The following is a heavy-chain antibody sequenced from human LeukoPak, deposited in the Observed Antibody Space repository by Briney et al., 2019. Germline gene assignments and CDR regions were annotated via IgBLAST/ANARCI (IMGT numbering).Heavy chain of an antibody. J-gene: IGHJ3*02. V-gene: IGHV3-23*01. CDR1: GFTFSSYA. CDR3: AKVSTYGDDYHDAFDI. D-gene: IGHD4-17*01. Sequence: PGGSLRLSCAASGFTFSSYAMSWVRQAPGKGLEWVSAISGSGGTTYYADSVKGRSSISRDNSRNTLYLQMNSLRAEDTAVYYCAKVSTYGDDYHDAFDIWGRGTMVTVSS. CDR2: ISGSGGTT.